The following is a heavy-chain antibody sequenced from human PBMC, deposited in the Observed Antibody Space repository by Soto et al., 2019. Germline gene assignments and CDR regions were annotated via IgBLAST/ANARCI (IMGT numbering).Heavy chain of an antibody. CDR3: AREWGDGYNVFDF. CDR1: GGYISSYY. V-gene: IGHV4-59*01. Sequence: QVQLQESGPGLVKPSETLSLTCTVSGGYISSYYWAWIRQPPGKRLEWIGYVSHSGSTNYNPSLKSRLTISVDTSKNQFSLKLTSVTAADTGVYYCAREWGDGYNVFDFWGQGALVTVSS. D-gene: IGHD2-21*01. CDR2: VSHSGST. J-gene: IGHJ4*02.